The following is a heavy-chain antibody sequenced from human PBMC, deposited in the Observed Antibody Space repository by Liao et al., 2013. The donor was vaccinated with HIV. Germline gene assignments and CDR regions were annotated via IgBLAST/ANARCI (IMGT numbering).Heavy chain of an antibody. V-gene: IGHV4-4*07. CDR3: ARVGKQCTSNTCYSLYAFDI. CDR2: INTSGST. CDR1: ADSISSYF. Sequence: QVQLQESGPGLVKPSETLSLSCIVSADSISSYFWSWIRQPAGKGLEWIGRINTSGSTDYNPSLKNRVTMSVDTSKNQFSLNLSAMTAADTAVYYCARVGKQCTSNTCYSLYAFDIWGQGTRVTVSS. J-gene: IGHJ3*02. D-gene: IGHD2-2*01.